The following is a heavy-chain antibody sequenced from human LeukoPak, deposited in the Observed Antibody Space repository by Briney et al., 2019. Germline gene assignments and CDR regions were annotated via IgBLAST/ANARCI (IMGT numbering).Heavy chain of an antibody. CDR2: INGSVGST. Sequence: GGSLRLSCAASGFTFSSDAVSWVRQAPGKGLGWVSDINGSVGSTYYADSGKGRFTISRENAKNSLYLHMNSLSAGDTAVYFCARGHMLTGYYNFAWFDPWGQGTLVTVSS. CDR3: ARGHMLTGYYNFAWFDP. CDR1: GFTFSSDA. D-gene: IGHD3-9*01. J-gene: IGHJ5*02. V-gene: IGHV3-23*01.